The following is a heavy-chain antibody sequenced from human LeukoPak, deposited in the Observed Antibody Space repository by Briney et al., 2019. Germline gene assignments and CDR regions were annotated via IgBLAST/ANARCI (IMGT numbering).Heavy chain of an antibody. CDR3: ATSQTTSGRYGNAFDI. CDR2: IKQDGSEK. CDR1: AFTFSSYW. J-gene: IGHJ3*02. V-gene: IGHV3-7*01. D-gene: IGHD6-19*01. Sequence: GGSLRLSCAASAFTFSSYWMSWVRQAPGKGLEWVANIKQDGSEKYYVGSVKGRFTVYRDNAKNSLHLQMNSLRGEDTALYYCATSQTTSGRYGNAFDIWGQGTMVTVSS.